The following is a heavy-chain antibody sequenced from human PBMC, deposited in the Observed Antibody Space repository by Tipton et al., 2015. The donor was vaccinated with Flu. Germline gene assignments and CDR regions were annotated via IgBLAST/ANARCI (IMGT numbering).Heavy chain of an antibody. V-gene: IGHV4-61*02. Sequence: LRLSCAVSGDSISSGAHYWSWIRQPAGKGLEWIGRIYTSGNTNYNPSLRTRVTISVDTSKNQFSLKLTSVTAADTAMYYCARDDGDYGSGRYHYYYGMYVWGQGTTVTVSS. D-gene: IGHD3-10*01. CDR1: GDSISSGAHY. CDR2: IYTSGNT. CDR3: ARDDGDYGSGRYHYYYGMYV. J-gene: IGHJ6*02.